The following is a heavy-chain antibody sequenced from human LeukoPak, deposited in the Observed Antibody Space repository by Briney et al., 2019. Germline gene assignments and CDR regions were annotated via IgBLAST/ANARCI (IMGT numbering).Heavy chain of an antibody. CDR3: AKRGVVIRVFLVGFHKEAYYFDS. J-gene: IGHJ4*02. CDR2: LSGSGGGT. Sequence: SGGSLRLSCAVSGLTLSNYGMSWVRQAPGKGLEWVAGLSGSGGGTNYADSVQGRFTISRDNPKNTLYLQMNSLRAEDTAVYFCAKRGVVIRVFLVGFHKEAYYFDSWGQGALVTVSS. V-gene: IGHV3-23*01. D-gene: IGHD3-10*01. CDR1: GLTLSNYG.